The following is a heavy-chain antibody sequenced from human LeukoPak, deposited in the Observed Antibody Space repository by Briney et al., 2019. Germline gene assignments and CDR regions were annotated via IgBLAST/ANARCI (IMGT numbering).Heavy chain of an antibody. CDR3: EVYSA. CDR2: INQDGSRI. D-gene: IGHD4-11*01. J-gene: IGHJ1*01. V-gene: IGHV3-7*01. Sequence: GGSLRLSCAASGSFTFSNYWMNWLRQAPGKGLEWVANINQDGSRIYYVDSEEGRFTISRDNAKNSLYLQMNSLRAGDTAVYYCEVYSAWGQGTLVTVSS. CDR1: GSFTFSNYW.